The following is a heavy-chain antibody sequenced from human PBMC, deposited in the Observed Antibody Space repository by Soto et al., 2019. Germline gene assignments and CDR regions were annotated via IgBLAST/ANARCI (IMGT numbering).Heavy chain of an antibody. CDR3: ARALRFLEWLSSESQTDPKPTEGY. D-gene: IGHD3-3*01. Sequence: PGGSLRLSCAASGFTFSSYAMHWVRQAPGKGLEWVAVISYDGSNKYYADSVKGRFTISRDNSKNTLYLQMNSLRAEDTAVYYCARALRFLEWLSSESQTDPKPTEGYWGQGTLVTVS. CDR1: GFTFSSYA. J-gene: IGHJ4*02. CDR2: ISYDGSNK. V-gene: IGHV3-30-3*01.